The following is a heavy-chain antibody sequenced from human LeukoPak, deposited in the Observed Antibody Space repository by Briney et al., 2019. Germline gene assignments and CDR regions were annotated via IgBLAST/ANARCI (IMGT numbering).Heavy chain of an antibody. D-gene: IGHD3-16*01. V-gene: IGHV4-39*01. CDR1: GGSISNNNYY. J-gene: IGHJ4*02. CDR2: IYYSGST. Sequence: SETLSLTCTVSGGSISNNNYYWAWMRQPPGKGVEWNGSIYYSGSTYYNPSLKSRVTISVDTSKNQFSLMLRSVTAADTAVYYCARLRGTSNGIGGLDYWGQGTLVTVSS. CDR3: ARLRGTSNGIGGLDY.